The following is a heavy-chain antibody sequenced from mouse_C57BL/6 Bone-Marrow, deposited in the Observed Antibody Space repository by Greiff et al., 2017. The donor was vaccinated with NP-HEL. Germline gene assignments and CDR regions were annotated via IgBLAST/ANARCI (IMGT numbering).Heavy chain of an antibody. V-gene: IGHV1-81*01. CDR2: IYPRSGNT. J-gene: IGHJ1*03. CDR3: ARDLLLRLVALREGWYFDV. D-gene: IGHD1-1*01. Sequence: QVQLQQSGAELARPGASVKLSCKASGYTFTSYGISWVKQRTGQGLEWIGEIYPRSGNTYYNEKFKGKATLTADKSSSTAYMELRSLTSEDSAVYFCARDLLLRLVALREGWYFDVWGTGTTVTVSS. CDR1: GYTFTSYG.